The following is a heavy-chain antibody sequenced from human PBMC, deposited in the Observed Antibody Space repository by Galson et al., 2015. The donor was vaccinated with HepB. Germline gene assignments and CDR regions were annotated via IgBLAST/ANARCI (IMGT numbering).Heavy chain of an antibody. CDR2: IWLDGSKK. V-gene: IGHV3-33*01. CDR1: GFTFSSYG. J-gene: IGHJ2*01. Sequence: SLRLSCAASGFTFSSYGMHWVRQAPGKGLDWVAVIWLDGSKKYYADSVKGRFTISRDNSRNTLYLQMNSLRVEDTAVYYCARDSLEASAELDLWGRGTLVSVSS. D-gene: IGHD1-26*01. CDR3: ARDSLEASAELDL.